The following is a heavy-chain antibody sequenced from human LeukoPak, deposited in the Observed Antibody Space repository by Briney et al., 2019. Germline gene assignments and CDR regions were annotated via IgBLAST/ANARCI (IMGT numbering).Heavy chain of an antibody. D-gene: IGHD6-13*01. Sequence: GGSLRLSCVASGFTFSDYYMSWLRQAPGKGLEWVSYISSSSDYTNYADSVRGRFTISRDHAKNSLYLQMNSLRAEDTAVYYCARPPYSSSWDPGWFDPWGQGTLITVSS. CDR2: ISSSSDYT. J-gene: IGHJ5*02. CDR3: ARPPYSSSWDPGWFDP. V-gene: IGHV3-11*06. CDR1: GFTFSDYY.